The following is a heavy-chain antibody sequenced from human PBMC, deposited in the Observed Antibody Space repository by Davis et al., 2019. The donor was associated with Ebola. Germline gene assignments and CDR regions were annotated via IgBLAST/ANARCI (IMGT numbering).Heavy chain of an antibody. D-gene: IGHD2-21*01. Sequence: MPSETLSLTCTVPGGSISSGDYFWSWIRQPPGKGLEWIGYIYYSGSTYYNPSLKSRVTISVDTSKNQFSLKLSSVTAAATAVYYCARARVGISYWFDPWGQGTLVTVSS. CDR1: GGSISSGDYF. CDR3: ARARVGISYWFDP. J-gene: IGHJ5*02. V-gene: IGHV4-30-4*01. CDR2: IYYSGST.